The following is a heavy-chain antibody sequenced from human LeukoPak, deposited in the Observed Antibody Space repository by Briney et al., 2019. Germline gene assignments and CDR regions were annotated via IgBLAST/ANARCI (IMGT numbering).Heavy chain of an antibody. J-gene: IGHJ6*04. D-gene: IGHD3-10*02. V-gene: IGHV3-74*01. CDR3: AELGITMIGGV. CDR1: GFTFSSYW. Sequence: GGSLRLPCTASGFTFSSYWMHWVRQAPGKGLVWVSRINSDGSSTSYADSVKGRFTISRDNAKNSLYLQMNSLRAEDTAVYYCAELGITMIGGVWXKXTMXTISX. CDR2: INSDGSST.